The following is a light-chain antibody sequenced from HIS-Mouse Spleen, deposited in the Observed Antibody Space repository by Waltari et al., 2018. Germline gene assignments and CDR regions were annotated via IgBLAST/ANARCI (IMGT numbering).Light chain of an antibody. Sequence: QSALTQPPSASGSPGQSVTISCTGTSSDVGGYNYVSWYQQHPGKAPKLMIYEVSKRPSGGPDRFSGSKSCNTASLTVSGLQAEDEADYYCSSYAGSNNWVFGGGTKLTVL. J-gene: IGLJ2*01. CDR2: EVS. CDR3: SSYAGSNNWV. CDR1: SSDVGGYNY. V-gene: IGLV2-8*01.